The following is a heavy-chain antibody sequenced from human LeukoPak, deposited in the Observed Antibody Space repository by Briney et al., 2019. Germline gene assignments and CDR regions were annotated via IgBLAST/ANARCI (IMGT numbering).Heavy chain of an antibody. V-gene: IGHV3-15*01. CDR2: FKSKTDGGTT. J-gene: IGHJ4*02. CDR1: GFTFSKAW. CDR3: AKEDGSGSFDY. Sequence: GGSLRLSCAASGFTFSKAWMSWVRQAPGKGLEWVGRFKSKTDGGTTDYAAPVKGRFIVSRDDSKNTLYLQMNSLRAEDTAVHYCAKEDGSGSFDYWGQGTLVTVSS. D-gene: IGHD3-10*01.